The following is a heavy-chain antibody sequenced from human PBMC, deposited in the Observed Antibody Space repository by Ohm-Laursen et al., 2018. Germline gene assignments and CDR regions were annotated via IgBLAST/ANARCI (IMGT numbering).Heavy chain of an antibody. Sequence: SLRLSCSASGFTFSSYEMNWVRQAPGKGLEWVSKISSSGSTIYYADSVKGRFTISRDNAKNSLYLQMNSLRAEDTAVYYCARDRTVYGVGNGLDALDVWGQGTMVTVSS. D-gene: IGHD3-3*01. CDR3: ARDRTVYGVGNGLDALDV. CDR1: GFTFSSYE. CDR2: ISSSGSTI. J-gene: IGHJ3*01. V-gene: IGHV3-48*03.